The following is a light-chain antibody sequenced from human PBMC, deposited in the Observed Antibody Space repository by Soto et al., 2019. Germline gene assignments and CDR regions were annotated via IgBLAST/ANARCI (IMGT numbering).Light chain of an antibody. CDR3: QQYNNRRT. Sequence: ELVMTQSPSTLSVSPRETATLSCRASQSVSINLAWYQQNPVQAPRRLLYGASARATGIPARFSGSGSGTEFTLTISSLQSEDFAVYYCQQYNNRRTFGQGTKVDIK. CDR2: GAS. CDR1: QSVSIN. J-gene: IGKJ1*01. V-gene: IGKV3-15*01.